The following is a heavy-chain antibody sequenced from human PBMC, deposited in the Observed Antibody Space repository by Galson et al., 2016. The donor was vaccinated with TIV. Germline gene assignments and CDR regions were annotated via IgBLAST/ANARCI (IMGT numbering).Heavy chain of an antibody. Sequence: PALVKPTPTLTLTCSFSGFSLSTSGVGVAWIRQPPGKALEWLGIIYWDDDKNYRPSLKNRITIPKDTSKNQAVLTMTNMDPVDTATYYCAHRHITPSTGSDAFDMWGRGTMVIVSS. D-gene: IGHD3-9*01. CDR3: AHRHITPSTGSDAFDM. CDR1: GFSLSTSGVG. J-gene: IGHJ3*02. V-gene: IGHV2-5*02. CDR2: IYWDDDK.